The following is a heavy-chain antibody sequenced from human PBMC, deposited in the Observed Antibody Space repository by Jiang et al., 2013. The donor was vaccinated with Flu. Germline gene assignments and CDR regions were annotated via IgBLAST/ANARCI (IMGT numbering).Heavy chain of an antibody. Sequence: LLKPSETLSLTCAVYGGSFTGYYWSWIRQPPGKGLEWIGDFNDSGRTNTNPSLKSRVTISGDTSKKQFSLRLTSVTAADTAVYYCAGDDKGVYLYYYYFRMDVWGQGTTVTVSS. CDR2: FNDSGRT. V-gene: IGHV4-34*01. J-gene: IGHJ6*02. D-gene: IGHD6-13*01. CDR1: GGSFTGYY. CDR3: AGDDKGVYLYYYYFRMDV.